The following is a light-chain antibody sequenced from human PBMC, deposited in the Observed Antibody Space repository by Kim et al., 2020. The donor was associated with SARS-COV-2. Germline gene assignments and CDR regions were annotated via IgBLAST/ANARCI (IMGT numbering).Light chain of an antibody. CDR2: GAS. J-gene: IGKJ2*01. CDR3: QQYGSSPYT. V-gene: IGKV3-20*01. Sequence: LSPGERATRSCRASQSVSSSYLAWYQQRPGQEPRLLIYGASSRATGIPDRFSGSGSGTDFTLTISRLEPEDFAVYYCQQYGSSPYTFGQGTKLEI. CDR1: QSVSSSY.